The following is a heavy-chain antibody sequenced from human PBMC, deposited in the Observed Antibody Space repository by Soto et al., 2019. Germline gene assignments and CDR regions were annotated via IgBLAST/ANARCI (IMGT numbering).Heavy chain of an antibody. J-gene: IGHJ5*02. CDR1: GFTFSSYG. CDR3: ARDLGYCSGGSCPPYNWFDP. D-gene: IGHD2-15*01. CDR2: IWYDGSNK. Sequence: GGSLRLSCAASGFTFSSYGMHWVRQAPGKGLERVAVIWYDGSNKYYADSVKGRFTISRDNSKNTLYLQMNSLRAEDTAVYYCARDLGYCSGGSCPPYNWFDPRGQGTLVTVSS. V-gene: IGHV3-33*01.